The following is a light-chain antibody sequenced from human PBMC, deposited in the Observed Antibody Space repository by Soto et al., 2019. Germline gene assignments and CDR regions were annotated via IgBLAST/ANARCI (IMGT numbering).Light chain of an antibody. CDR2: AAS. CDR1: HHINNY. Sequence: DIQMTQSPSSLSASVGDRVTITCQAGHHINNYLNWYQQKPGQAPRVLITAASTMESGVPSRFSGSGSGTDFTLTINNLQPEDFATYYCQRTYNAPFTFGPGTKVSIK. J-gene: IGKJ3*01. V-gene: IGKV1-39*01. CDR3: QRTYNAPFT.